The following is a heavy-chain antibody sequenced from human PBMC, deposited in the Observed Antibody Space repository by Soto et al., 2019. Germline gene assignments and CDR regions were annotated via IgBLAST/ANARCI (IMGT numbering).Heavy chain of an antibody. Sequence: GGSLRLSCAVSGFSFSSYGMRWVSQAPGGGLEWVAVISYDGSNKYYAASVKGRFSISRDTSKNPLYLQMNSLRAEDTAVYYCAREGGGWNKAAGGGGGADYWGQGTLVTVSS. CDR3: AREGGGWNKAAGGGGGADY. V-gene: IGHV3-30*03. J-gene: IGHJ4*02. CDR2: ISYDGSNK. D-gene: IGHD6-25*01. CDR1: GFSFSSYG.